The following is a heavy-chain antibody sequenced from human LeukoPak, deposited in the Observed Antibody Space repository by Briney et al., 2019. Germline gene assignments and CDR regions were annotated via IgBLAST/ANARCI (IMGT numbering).Heavy chain of an antibody. CDR3: ARYYYGSGSQPIDYYYYGMDV. D-gene: IGHD3-10*01. Sequence: SQTLSLTCAISGDSVSSNSAAWNWIRQSPSRGLEWLGRTYYRSKWYNDYAVSVKSRMTINPDTSKNQFSLQLNSVTPEDTAVYYCARYYYGSGSQPIDYYYYGMDVWGQGTTVTVSS. CDR2: TYYRSKWYN. J-gene: IGHJ6*02. V-gene: IGHV6-1*01. CDR1: GDSVSSNSAA.